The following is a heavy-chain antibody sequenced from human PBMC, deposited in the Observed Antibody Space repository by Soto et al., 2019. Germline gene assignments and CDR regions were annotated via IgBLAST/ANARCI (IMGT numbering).Heavy chain of an antibody. J-gene: IGHJ5*02. Sequence: PGGSLRLSCAASGFTVSSNYMSWVRQAPGKGLEWVSVIYSGGSTYYADSVKGRFTISRDNSKNTLYLQMNSLRAEDTAVYYCARDLRTPGTTWFDPSGQATLVTVSS. V-gene: IGHV3-66*01. CDR3: ARDLRTPGTTWFDP. CDR1: GFTVSSNY. CDR2: IYSGGST. D-gene: IGHD1-1*01.